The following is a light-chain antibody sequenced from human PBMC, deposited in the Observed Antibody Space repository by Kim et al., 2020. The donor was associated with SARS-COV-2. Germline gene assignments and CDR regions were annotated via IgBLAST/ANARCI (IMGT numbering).Light chain of an antibody. CDR1: QSVSSSY. CDR3: QRYGSSPPIT. Sequence: EIVLTQSPGTLSLSPGERATLSCRASQSVSSSYLAWDQQKPGQAPRLLIYGSSSRATGIPDRFSGSGSGTDFTFTISRLEPEAFAVYYCQRYGSSPPITFGQGTRLEIK. CDR2: GSS. V-gene: IGKV3-20*01. J-gene: IGKJ5*01.